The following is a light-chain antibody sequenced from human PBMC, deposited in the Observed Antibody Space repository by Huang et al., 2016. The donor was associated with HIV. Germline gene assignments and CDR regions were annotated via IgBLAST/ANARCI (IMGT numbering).Light chain of an antibody. CDR3: QQYGTWLT. J-gene: IGKJ4*01. CDR1: QSVSNNY. CDR2: GAS. V-gene: IGKV3-20*01. Sequence: EIVLTQSPGTLSLSPGERATLSCRASQSVSNNYLAWYQQKPGQAPRLLIDGASSRATGIPDRFSGSGSGTGFTLTISRLEPEDFAVYFCQQYGTWLTFGGGTKVEI.